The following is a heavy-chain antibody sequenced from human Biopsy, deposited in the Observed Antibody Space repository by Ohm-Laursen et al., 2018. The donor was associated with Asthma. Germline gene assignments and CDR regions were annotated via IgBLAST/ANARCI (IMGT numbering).Heavy chain of an antibody. J-gene: IGHJ4*02. CDR1: ADSISSNNFY. CDR2: ISYTGST. V-gene: IGHV4-39*01. D-gene: IGHD1-26*01. Sequence: SDTLSLICVVSADSISSNNFYWGWIRQPPGKGLEWIATISYTGSTYYNPSLKSRVPISVNTPKNQFSLKLSSVTAADTAVYYCARHSGNYYAQLNYWGQGTLVTVSS. CDR3: ARHSGNYYAQLNY.